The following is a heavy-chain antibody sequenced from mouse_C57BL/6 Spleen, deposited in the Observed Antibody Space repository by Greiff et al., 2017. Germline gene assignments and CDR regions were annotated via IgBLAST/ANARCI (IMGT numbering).Heavy chain of an antibody. CDR3: TGYYGNYVGYAMDY. J-gene: IGHJ4*01. V-gene: IGHV14-1*01. Sequence: EVQLQQSGAELVRPGASVKLSCTASGFNIKDYYMHWVKQRPEQGLEWIGRIDPEDGDTEYAPKFQGKATMTADTSSNTAYLQLSSLTSEDTAVYYCTGYYGNYVGYAMDYWGQGTSVTVSS. CDR1: GFNIKDYY. CDR2: IDPEDGDT. D-gene: IGHD2-1*01.